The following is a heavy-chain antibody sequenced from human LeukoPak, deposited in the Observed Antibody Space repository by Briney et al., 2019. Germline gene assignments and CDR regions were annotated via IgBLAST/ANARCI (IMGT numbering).Heavy chain of an antibody. CDR1: GGTFSSYA. CDR2: IIPIFGTA. Sequence: SVKVSCKASGGTFSSYAISWVRQASGQGLEWMGRIIPIFGTANYAQKFQGRVTITTDESTSTAYMELSSVRSEDTAVYYCARDRRYYYDSSGYYNFDYWGQGTLVTVSS. CDR3: ARDRRYYYDSSGYYNFDY. J-gene: IGHJ4*02. D-gene: IGHD3-22*01. V-gene: IGHV1-69*05.